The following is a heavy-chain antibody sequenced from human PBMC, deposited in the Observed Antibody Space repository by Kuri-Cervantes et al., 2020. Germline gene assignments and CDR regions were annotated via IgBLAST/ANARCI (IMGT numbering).Heavy chain of an antibody. J-gene: IGHJ4*02. Sequence: GGSLRLSCAASGFTFSDYYMSWIRQAPGKGLEWVSYISSSGSTIYYADSVKGRFTISRDNSKNTLYLQMNSLRAEDTAVYYCARIDGIAVAGTDSQGYFDYWGQGTLVTVSS. CDR2: ISSSGSTI. V-gene: IGHV3-11*04. CDR3: ARIDGIAVAGTDSQGYFDY. CDR1: GFTFSDYY. D-gene: IGHD6-19*01.